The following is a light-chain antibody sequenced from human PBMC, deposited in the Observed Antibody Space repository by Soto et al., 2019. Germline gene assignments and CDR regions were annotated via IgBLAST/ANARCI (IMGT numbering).Light chain of an antibody. Sequence: DIQMTQSPSSLSASVGDRVTITCQASQDISNNLNWYQQKPGKAPKVLIYDASTLAAGAPSRFSGSGSGTDFALTISGLQPEDFATYYCQHYDTLPLPVYTFGQGTKLEI. V-gene: IGKV1-33*01. CDR3: QHYDTLPLPVYT. CDR2: DAS. CDR1: QDISNN. J-gene: IGKJ2*01.